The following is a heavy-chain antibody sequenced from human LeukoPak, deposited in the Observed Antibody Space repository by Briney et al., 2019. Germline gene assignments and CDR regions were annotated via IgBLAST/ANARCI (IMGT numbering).Heavy chain of an antibody. CDR3: ARVKTGRPPRYYFGMDV. V-gene: IGHV6-1*01. D-gene: IGHD3-16*02. J-gene: IGHJ6*02. CDR1: GDSVTSYTAA. CDR2: TYYRYKWFN. Sequence: PSETLSVTCAIFGDSVTSYTAAWNWIRQSPSRGLEWLGRTYYRYKWFNEYSKSVKSRATITADTSKNHISLHLNSATPEDTAVYYCARVKTGRPPRYYFGMDVWGQGTTVVVS.